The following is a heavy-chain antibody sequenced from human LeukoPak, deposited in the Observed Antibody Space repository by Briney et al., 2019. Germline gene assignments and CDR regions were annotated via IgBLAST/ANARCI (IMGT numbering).Heavy chain of an antibody. CDR3: ARPLTLIQNLRYYYCGWHI. V-gene: IGHV1-69*04. Sequence: GASVKVSDKASECFFTTYGVSWVPQAPGQGLEWMGRIIPTVDKPIYAQNFQGRVTIAADKSTGTAYMELSSLRSEDTAVYYCARPLTLIQNLRYYYCGWHIGRRGTTVTVSS. D-gene: IGHD1-1*01. CDR1: ECFFTTYG. CDR2: IIPTVDKP. J-gene: IGHJ6*02.